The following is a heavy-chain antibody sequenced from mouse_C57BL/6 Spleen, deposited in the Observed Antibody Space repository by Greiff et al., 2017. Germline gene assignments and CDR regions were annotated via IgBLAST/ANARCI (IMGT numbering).Heavy chain of an antibody. CDR3: ARGNDCYYFDY. Sequence: QVQLQQSGAELMKPGASVKLSCKATGYTFTGYWIEWVKQRPGHGLEWIGEILPGSGSTNYNEKFKGKATFTADTSANTAYMHLSSLTPEDSAIYYCARGNDCYYFDYWGQGTTLTVSS. V-gene: IGHV1-9*01. D-gene: IGHD2-3*01. CDR1: GYTFTGYW. J-gene: IGHJ2*01. CDR2: ILPGSGST.